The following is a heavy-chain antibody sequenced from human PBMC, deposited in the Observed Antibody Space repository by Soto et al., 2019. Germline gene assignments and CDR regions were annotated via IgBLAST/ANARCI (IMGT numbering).Heavy chain of an antibody. CDR2: LSGSGGST. V-gene: IGHV3-23*01. D-gene: IGHD3-10*01. J-gene: IGHJ4*02. Sequence: GGSLRLSCAASGFTFSSYAMSWVRQAPGKGLKWVSALSGSGGSTYYADSVKGRFTISRDNSKNMVYLQMTSLRAEDTAVYYCAKESDYYGSGRIELESWGLGT. CDR1: GFTFSSYA. CDR3: AKESDYYGSGRIELES.